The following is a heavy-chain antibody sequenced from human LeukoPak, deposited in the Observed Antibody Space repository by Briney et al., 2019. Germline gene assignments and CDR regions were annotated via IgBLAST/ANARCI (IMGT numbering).Heavy chain of an antibody. CDR2: ISSSSSTI. J-gene: IGHJ4*02. CDR3: ARDSEYPRDY. CDR1: GFTFSSYS. D-gene: IGHD2-2*01. V-gene: IGHV3-48*01. Sequence: HPGGSLRLSCAASGFTFSSYSMNWVRQAPGKGLEWVSYISSSSSTIYYADSVKGRFTISRDNAKNSLYLQMNSLRAEDTAVYYCARDSEYPRDYWGQGTLVTVSS.